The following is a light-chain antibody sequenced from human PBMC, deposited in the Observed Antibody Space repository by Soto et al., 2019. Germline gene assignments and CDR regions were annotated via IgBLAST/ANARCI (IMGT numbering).Light chain of an antibody. V-gene: IGKV3-11*01. Sequence: EIVLTQSPATLSLSPGQRSTLSCRASQSVSSYLAWYQQKPGQAPRLLIYDASKRATGIPARLSGSGFGTDHTLTISSLEPEDFAVYYCQQRSKWRTFGQGTKVDIK. CDR2: DAS. J-gene: IGKJ1*01. CDR3: QQRSKWRT. CDR1: QSVSSY.